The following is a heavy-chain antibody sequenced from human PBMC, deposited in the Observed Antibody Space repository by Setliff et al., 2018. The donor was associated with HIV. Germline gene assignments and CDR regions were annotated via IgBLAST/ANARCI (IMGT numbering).Heavy chain of an antibody. CDR2: IIPMFGTG. Sequence: GASVKVSCKTSGGTFSSYGISWVRQAPGQGLEWMGGIIPMFGTGFYAQKFQGRVTITTDESRSTAYMELSSLSSEDTAVFYCARVGHSSSYHYYGMDVW. CDR3: ARVGHSSSYHYYGMDV. V-gene: IGHV1-69*05. J-gene: IGHJ6*01. D-gene: IGHD6-13*01. CDR1: GGTFSSYG.